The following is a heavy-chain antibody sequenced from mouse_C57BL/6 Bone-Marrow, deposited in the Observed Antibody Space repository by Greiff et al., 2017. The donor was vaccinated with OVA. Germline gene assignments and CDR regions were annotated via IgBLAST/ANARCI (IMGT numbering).Heavy chain of an antibody. CDR3: ARERAYDYDDY. D-gene: IGHD2-4*01. J-gene: IGHJ2*01. V-gene: IGHV1-59*01. Sequence: QVQLQQPGAELVRPGTSVKLSCKASGYTFTSYWMHWVKQRPGQGLEWIGVIDPSDSYTNYNQKFKGKATLTVDTSSSTAYMQLSSLTSEDSAVYYCARERAYDYDDYWGQGTTLTVSS. CDR1: GYTFTSYW. CDR2: IDPSDSYT.